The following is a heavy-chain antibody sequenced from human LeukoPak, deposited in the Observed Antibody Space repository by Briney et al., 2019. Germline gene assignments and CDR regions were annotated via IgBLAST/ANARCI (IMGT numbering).Heavy chain of an antibody. D-gene: IGHD3-22*01. CDR1: GFTFSSYE. J-gene: IGHJ1*01. V-gene: IGHV3-48*03. CDR3: ATGEVWLREYFQH. Sequence: PGGSLRLSCAASGFTFSSYEMNWVRQAPGKGLEWVSYISSSGSTIYYADSVKGRFTISRDNAKNSLYLQMNSLRAEDTAVYYCATGEVWLREYFQHWGQGTLVTVSS. CDR2: ISSSGSTI.